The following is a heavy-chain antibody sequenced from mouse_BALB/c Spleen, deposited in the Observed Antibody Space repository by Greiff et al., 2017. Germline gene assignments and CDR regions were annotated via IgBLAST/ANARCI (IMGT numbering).Heavy chain of an antibody. CDR3: ARIGITTAFAY. Sequence: QVTLKVSGPGILQPSQTLSLTCSFSGFSLSTSGMGVGWIRQPSGKGLEWLAHIWWDDDKYYNTALKSGLTISKDTSKNQVFLKIASVDTADTATYYCARIGITTAFAYWGQGTLVTVSA. CDR1: GFSLSTSGMG. J-gene: IGHJ3*01. CDR2: IWWDDDK. D-gene: IGHD1-2*01. V-gene: IGHV8-8*01.